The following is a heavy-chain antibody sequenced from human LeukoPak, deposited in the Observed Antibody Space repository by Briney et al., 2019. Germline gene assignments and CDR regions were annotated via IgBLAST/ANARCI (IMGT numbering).Heavy chain of an antibody. CDR2: INPNSGGT. J-gene: IGHJ4*02. Sequence: ASVKVSCKASGYTFTGYYMHWVRQAPGQGLEWMGWINPNSGGTNYAQKFQGRVTMTRDTSISTAYMELSRLRSDDTAVYYCARGMAYDVLTGYPLIYFDYWGQGTLVTVSS. CDR3: ARGMAYDVLTGYPLIYFDY. V-gene: IGHV1-2*02. D-gene: IGHD3-9*01. CDR1: GYTFTGYY.